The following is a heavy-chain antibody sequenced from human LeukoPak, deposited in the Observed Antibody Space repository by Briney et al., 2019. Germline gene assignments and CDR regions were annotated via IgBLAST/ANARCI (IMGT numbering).Heavy chain of an antibody. D-gene: IGHD4-17*01. CDR3: ASAKGYGDYFDF. CDR1: GFTFSSYG. J-gene: IGHJ4*02. Sequence: GGSLRLSCAASGFTFSSYGMHWVRQAPGKGLEWVAVISYDGSNKYYADSVKGRSTISRDNSKNTLYLQMNSLRAEDTAVYYCASAKGYGDYFDFWGQGALVTVSS. CDR2: ISYDGSNK. V-gene: IGHV3-30*03.